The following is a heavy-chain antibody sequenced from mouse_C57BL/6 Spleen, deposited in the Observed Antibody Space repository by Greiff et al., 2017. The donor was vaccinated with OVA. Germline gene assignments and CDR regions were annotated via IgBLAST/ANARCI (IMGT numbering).Heavy chain of an antibody. V-gene: IGHV3-6*01. J-gene: IGHJ3*01. CDR1: GYSITSGYY. Sequence: EVKLMESGPGLVKPSQSLSLTCSVTGYSITSGYYWNWIRQFPGNKLEWMGYISYDGSNNYNPSLKNRISITRDTSKNQFFLKLNSVTTEDTATYYCARGGLLSPFAYWGQGTLVTVSA. CDR3: ARGGLLSPFAY. D-gene: IGHD2-13*01. CDR2: ISYDGSN.